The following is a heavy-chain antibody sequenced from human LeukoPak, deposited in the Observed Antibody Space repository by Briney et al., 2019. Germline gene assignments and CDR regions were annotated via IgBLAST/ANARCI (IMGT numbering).Heavy chain of an antibody. Sequence: PGGSLRLSCSGAGFTFRDSAFHWVRQAPGKGLEWMAVISDDGSKRFYADSVKGRFTISRDNSRDTLYLHMQTLRPEDSAVYYCARESGFMMVGEINADNWFDPWGQGTPVTVSS. V-gene: IGHV3-30*04. CDR1: GFTFRDSA. J-gene: IGHJ5*02. CDR3: ARESGFMMVGEINADNWFDP. D-gene: IGHD3-3*01. CDR2: ISDDGSKR.